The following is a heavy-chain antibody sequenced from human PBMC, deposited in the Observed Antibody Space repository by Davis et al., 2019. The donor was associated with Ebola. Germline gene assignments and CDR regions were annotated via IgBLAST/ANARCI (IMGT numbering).Heavy chain of an antibody. CDR2: IIPIFGTA. D-gene: IGHD3-16*01. Sequence: AASVKVSCKASGGTFSSYAISWVRQAPGQGLEWMGGIIPIFGTANYAQKFQGRITITADEATSTAYMELGSLRSEDTAVYYCARDMGYSARYYAMDVWGKGTTVTVSS. CDR1: GGTFSSYA. J-gene: IGHJ6*04. CDR3: ARDMGYSARYYAMDV. V-gene: IGHV1-69*13.